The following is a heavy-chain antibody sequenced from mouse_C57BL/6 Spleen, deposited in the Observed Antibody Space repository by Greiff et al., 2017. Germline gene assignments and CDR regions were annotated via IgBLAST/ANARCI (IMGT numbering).Heavy chain of an antibody. CDR3: ATLYYDYDEDFDY. J-gene: IGHJ2*01. V-gene: IGHV1-74*01. Sequence: QVQLQQPGPELVKPGASVKVSCKASGYTFTSYWMHWVKQRPGQGLEWIGSIHPSDSDTNYNQKFKGKATLTVDKSSSTAYMQLSSLTSEDSAVYCGATLYYDYDEDFDYWGQGTTLTVSA. CDR2: IHPSDSDT. CDR1: GYTFTSYW. D-gene: IGHD2-4*01.